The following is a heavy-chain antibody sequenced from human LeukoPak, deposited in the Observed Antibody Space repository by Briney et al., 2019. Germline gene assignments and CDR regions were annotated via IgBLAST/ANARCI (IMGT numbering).Heavy chain of an antibody. CDR1: GYTFTRYA. Sequence: EASVKVSCKASGYTFTRYAMNWVRQAPGQGLEWMGWINTNTGNPTYAQGFTGRFVFSLDTSVSTAYLQISSLKAEDTAVYYRARDLQLERPDYWGQGTLVTVSS. CDR3: ARDLQLERPDY. CDR2: INTNTGNP. J-gene: IGHJ4*02. V-gene: IGHV7-4-1*02. D-gene: IGHD1-1*01.